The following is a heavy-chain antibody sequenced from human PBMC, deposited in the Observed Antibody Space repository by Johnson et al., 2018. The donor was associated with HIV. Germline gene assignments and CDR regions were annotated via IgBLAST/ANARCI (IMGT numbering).Heavy chain of an antibody. CDR2: IKQDGSEK. CDR3: ARDDSSGFDDAFDL. CDR1: GFTFSSYW. J-gene: IGHJ3*01. D-gene: IGHD3-22*01. V-gene: IGHV3-7*03. Sequence: VHLVESGGGLVKPGGSLRLSCAASGFTFSSYWMSWVRQAPGKGLEWVANIKQDGSEKYYVDSVKGRFTISRDNAKNSLHLQMRGLRAEDTAMYYCARDDSSGFDDAFDLWGQGTMVSVSS.